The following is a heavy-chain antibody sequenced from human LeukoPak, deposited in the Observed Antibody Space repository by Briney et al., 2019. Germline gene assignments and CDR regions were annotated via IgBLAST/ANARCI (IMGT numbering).Heavy chain of an antibody. CDR2: IYYSGST. V-gene: IGHV4-59*08. CDR3: ARLSGYSYGYVDYYYGMDV. CDR1: GFTFDDYA. Sequence: GSLRLSCAASGFTFDDYAMHWIRQPPGKGLEWIGYIYYSGSTNYNPSLKSRVTISVDTSKNQFSLKLSSVTAADTAVYYCARLSGYSYGYVDYYYGMDVWGQGTTVTVSS. J-gene: IGHJ6*02. D-gene: IGHD5-18*01.